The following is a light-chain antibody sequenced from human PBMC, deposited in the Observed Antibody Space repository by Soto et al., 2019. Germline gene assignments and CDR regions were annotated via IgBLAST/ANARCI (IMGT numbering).Light chain of an antibody. J-gene: IGKJ1*01. CDR3: QQYGSSPET. Sequence: EIVLTQSPGTLSLSPGERATLSCRASQSVSSSYLVWYQQKPGQAPRLLLYGASSRATGIPARFSGSGSGTDFTLTISRLEPEDFAVYYCQQYGSSPETFGQGTRVEIK. CDR1: QSVSSSY. V-gene: IGKV3-20*01. CDR2: GAS.